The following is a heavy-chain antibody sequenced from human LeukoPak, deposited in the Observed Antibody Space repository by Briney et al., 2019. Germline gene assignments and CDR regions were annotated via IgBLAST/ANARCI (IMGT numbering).Heavy chain of an antibody. D-gene: IGHD3-3*01. V-gene: IGHV1-18*01. J-gene: IGHJ5*02. CDR3: ARITYDFWSGYYMPDDP. Sequence: ASVKVSCKASGYTFTNYGISWVRQAPGQGLEWMGWISIYNGKTDYAQKLRGRVTMITDTSTSTAYMELRSLRSDDTAVYYCARITYDFWSGYYMPDDPWGQGTLVTVSS. CDR1: GYTFTNYG. CDR2: ISIYNGKT.